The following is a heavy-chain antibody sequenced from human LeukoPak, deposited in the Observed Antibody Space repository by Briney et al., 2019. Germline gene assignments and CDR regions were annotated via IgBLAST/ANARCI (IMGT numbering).Heavy chain of an antibody. V-gene: IGHV4-59*01. Sequence: SETLSLTCTVSGGSISGYSWSWIRQPPGKGLEWIGYIYYSGSTNYSPSLKSRVTISVDTSKNQFSLKLRSVTAADTAVYYCASGRYGDLYNYWGQGTLVTVSS. J-gene: IGHJ4*02. CDR2: IYYSGST. CDR1: GGSISGYS. CDR3: ASGRYGDLYNY. D-gene: IGHD4-17*01.